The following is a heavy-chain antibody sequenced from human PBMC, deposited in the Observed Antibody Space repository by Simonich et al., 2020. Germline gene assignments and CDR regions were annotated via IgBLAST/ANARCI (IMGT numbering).Heavy chain of an antibody. CDR1: GYTFTGNY. D-gene: IGHD7-27*01. Sequence: QVQLGQSGAEVKQPGASVKVSCKACGYTFTGNYMHWVRQAPGQGLELRGWSNPNSGCTNYAKKFQGSVTMTRDTSLSTAYMELSSLRSDDTAVYYCARDLTDPSYYRDVWGKGTTVTVSS. CDR3: ARDLTDPSYYRDV. J-gene: IGHJ6*03. CDR2: SNPNSGCT. V-gene: IGHV1-2*02.